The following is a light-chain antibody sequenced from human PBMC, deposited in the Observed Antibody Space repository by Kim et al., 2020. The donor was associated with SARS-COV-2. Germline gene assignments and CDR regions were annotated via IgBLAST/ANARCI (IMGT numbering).Light chain of an antibody. CDR2: YDS. CDR1: NIGTKS. CDR3: QVWDSSSDHPV. Sequence: APGKTARITWGGNNIGTKSVHWYQPKPGQAPVLVIYYDSDRPSGIPERFSGSNSGNTATLTISRVEAGDEADYYCQVWDSSSDHPVFGGGTQLTVL. J-gene: IGLJ2*01. V-gene: IGLV3-21*04.